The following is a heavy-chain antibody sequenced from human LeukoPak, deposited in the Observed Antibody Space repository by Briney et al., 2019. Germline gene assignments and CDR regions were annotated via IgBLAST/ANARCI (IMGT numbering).Heavy chain of an antibody. V-gene: IGHV3-30-3*01. J-gene: IGHJ4*02. CDR2: ISYDGSNK. D-gene: IGHD3-22*01. Sequence: GGSLRLSCAASGFTFSSYAMHWVRQAPGKGLEWVAVISYDGSNKYCADSVKGRFTISRDNSKNTLYLQMNSLRAEDTAVYYCARGPYDSSVDYWGQGTLVTVSS. CDR1: GFTFSSYA. CDR3: ARGPYDSSVDY.